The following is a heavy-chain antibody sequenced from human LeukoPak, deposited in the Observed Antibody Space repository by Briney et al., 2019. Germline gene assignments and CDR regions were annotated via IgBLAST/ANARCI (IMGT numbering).Heavy chain of an antibody. CDR2: IYTSGST. V-gene: IGHV4-4*09. CDR3: ARVHGSGSYYNFLDY. Sequence: SETLSLTCTVSGGSISSYYWSWIRQPPGKGLEWIGYIYTSGSTNYNPSLKSRVTISVDTSKNQFSLKLSSVTAADTAVYYCARVHGSGSYYNFLDYWGQGTLVTVSS. CDR1: GGSISSYY. D-gene: IGHD3-10*01. J-gene: IGHJ4*02.